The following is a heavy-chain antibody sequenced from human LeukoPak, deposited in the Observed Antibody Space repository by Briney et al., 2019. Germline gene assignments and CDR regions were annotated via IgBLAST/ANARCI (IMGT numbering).Heavy chain of an antibody. J-gene: IGHJ4*02. CDR2: ISSDGSST. Sequence: GGSLRLSCAASGLTFSNYWMHWVRQAPGKGLVWVSRISSDGSSTSYADSVRGRFTTSRDNAKNTLYLQMNSLRAEDTAVYYCARTAYSDYSLGFWGQGTLVTVSS. V-gene: IGHV3-74*01. D-gene: IGHD5-12*01. CDR1: GLTFSNYW. CDR3: ARTAYSDYSLGF.